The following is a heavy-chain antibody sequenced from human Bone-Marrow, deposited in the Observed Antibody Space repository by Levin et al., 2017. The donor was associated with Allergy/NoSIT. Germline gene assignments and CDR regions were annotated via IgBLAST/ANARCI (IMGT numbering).Heavy chain of an antibody. V-gene: IGHV4-4*02. Sequence: RPSETLSLTCAVSGGSISSSNWWSWVRQPPGKGLEWIGEIYHSGSTNYNPSLKSRVTISVDKSKNQFSLKLSSVTAADTAVYYCASLGVVVPAAYGGFDPWGQGTLVTVSS. D-gene: IGHD2-2*01. CDR1: GGSISSSNW. CDR3: ASLGVVVPAAYGGFDP. CDR2: IYHSGST. J-gene: IGHJ5*02.